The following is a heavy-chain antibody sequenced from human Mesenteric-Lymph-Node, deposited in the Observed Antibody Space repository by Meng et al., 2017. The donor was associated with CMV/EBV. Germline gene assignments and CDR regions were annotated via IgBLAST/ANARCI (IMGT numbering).Heavy chain of an antibody. Sequence: SGYTFNSYAMHWVRQAPGQRLEWMGWINAGNGNTKYSQKFQGRVTITRDTSASTAYMELSSLRSEDTAVYYCARDRVLLWFGELLDYWGQGTLVTVSS. CDR1: GYTFNSYA. D-gene: IGHD3-10*01. CDR3: ARDRVLLWFGELLDY. CDR2: INAGNGNT. J-gene: IGHJ4*02. V-gene: IGHV1-3*01.